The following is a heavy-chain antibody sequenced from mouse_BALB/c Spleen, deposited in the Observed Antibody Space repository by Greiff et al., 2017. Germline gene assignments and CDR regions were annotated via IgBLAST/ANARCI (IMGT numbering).Heavy chain of an antibody. V-gene: IGHV2-6-7*01. CDR1: GFSLTGYG. J-gene: IGHJ1*01. D-gene: IGHD1-2*01. CDR3: ARGPYGYGYWYFDV. CDR2: IWGDGST. Sequence: VQLQESGPGLVAPSQSLSITCTVSGFSLTGYGVNWVRQPPGKGLEWLGMIWGDGSTDYNSALKSRLSISKDNSKSQVFLKMNSLQTDDTARYYCARGPYGYGYWYFDVWGAGTTVTVSS.